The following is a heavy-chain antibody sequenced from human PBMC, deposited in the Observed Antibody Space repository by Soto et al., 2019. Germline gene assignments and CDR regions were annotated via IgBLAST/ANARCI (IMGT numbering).Heavy chain of an antibody. CDR2: IYYSGST. CDR3: ARVGIMITFGGVIDPHYFDY. V-gene: IGHV4-59*01. CDR1: GGSISSYY. Sequence: SETVSLTCTVSGGSISSYYWSWIRQPPGKGLEWIGYIYYSGSTNYNPSLKSRVTISVDTSKNQFSLKLSSVTAADTAVYYCARVGIMITFGGVIDPHYFDYWGQGTLVTVS. J-gene: IGHJ4*02. D-gene: IGHD3-16*02.